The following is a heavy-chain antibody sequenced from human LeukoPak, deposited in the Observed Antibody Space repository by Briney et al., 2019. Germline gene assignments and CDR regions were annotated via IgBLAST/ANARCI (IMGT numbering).Heavy chain of an antibody. CDR3: ARDGGRAIVVVPAARGYFDY. CDR1: GFTFSSYA. V-gene: IGHV3-30-3*01. CDR2: ISYDGSNK. J-gene: IGHJ4*02. D-gene: IGHD2-2*01. Sequence: GRALRLSCAASGFTFSSYAMHWVRQAPGKGLEWVAVISYDGSNKYYADSVKGRFTISRDNSKNTLYLQMNSLRAEDTAVYYCARDGGRAIVVVPAARGYFDYWGQGALVTVSS.